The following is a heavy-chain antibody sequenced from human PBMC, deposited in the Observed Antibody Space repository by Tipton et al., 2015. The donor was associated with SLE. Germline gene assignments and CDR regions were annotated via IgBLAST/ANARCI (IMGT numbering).Heavy chain of an antibody. CDR3: ARDRTGGDAFDI. CDR1: GGSISSHY. J-gene: IGHJ3*02. Sequence: TLSLTCTVSGGSISSHYWSWIRQPPWKGLEWIGYIYYSGSTNYNPSLKSRVTISVDTSKNQFSLKLSSVTAADTAVYYCARDRTGGDAFDIWGQGTMVTVSS. V-gene: IGHV4-59*11. D-gene: IGHD3-10*01. CDR2: IYYSGST.